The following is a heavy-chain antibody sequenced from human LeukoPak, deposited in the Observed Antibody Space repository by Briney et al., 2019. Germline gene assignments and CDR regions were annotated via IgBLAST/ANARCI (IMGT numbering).Heavy chain of an antibody. V-gene: IGHV4-59*01. D-gene: IGHD5-18*01. CDR1: GGSISSYY. J-gene: IGHJ4*02. Sequence: PSETLSLTCTVSGGSISSYYWSWIRQPPGKGLEWIGYIYYSGSTNYNPSLKSRVTISVDTSKNQFSLKLSSVTAADTAVYYCARGAIQLLAGFDYWGQGTLVTVSS. CDR3: ARGAIQLLAGFDY. CDR2: IYYSGST.